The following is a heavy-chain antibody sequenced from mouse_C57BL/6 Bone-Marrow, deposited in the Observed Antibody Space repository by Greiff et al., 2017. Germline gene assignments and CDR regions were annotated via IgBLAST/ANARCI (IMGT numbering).Heavy chain of an antibody. CDR3: ARERFYYYGFAY. V-gene: IGHV1-19*01. Sequence: VQLKESGPVLVKPGASVKMSCKASGYTFTDYYMNWVKPSHGKSLEWIGVINPYNGGTSYNQKFKGKATLTVDKSSSTAYMELNSLTSEDSAVYYCARERFYYYGFAYWGQGTLVTGSA. J-gene: IGHJ3*01. D-gene: IGHD1-1*01. CDR2: INPYNGGT. CDR1: GYTFTDYY.